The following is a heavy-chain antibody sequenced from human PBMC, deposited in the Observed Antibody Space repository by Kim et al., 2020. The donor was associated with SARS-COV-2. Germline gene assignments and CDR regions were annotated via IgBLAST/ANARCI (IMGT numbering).Heavy chain of an antibody. CDR1: GYSFTSYW. Sequence: GESLKISCKGSGYSFTSYWISWVRQMPGKGLEWMGRIDPSDSYTNYSPSFQGHVTISADKSISTAYLQWSSLKASDTAMYYCARHAAYDSSPHYYYGMDVWGQGTTVTVSS. V-gene: IGHV5-10-1*01. CDR2: IDPSDSYT. CDR3: ARHAAYDSSPHYYYGMDV. D-gene: IGHD3-22*01. J-gene: IGHJ6*02.